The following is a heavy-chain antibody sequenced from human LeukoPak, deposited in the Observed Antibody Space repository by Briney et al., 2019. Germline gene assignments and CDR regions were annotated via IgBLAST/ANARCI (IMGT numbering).Heavy chain of an antibody. CDR1: GFTFSSYS. CDR3: TSNIWMDLGGSSPGIYDY. CDR2: ISRTGSYI. J-gene: IGHJ4*02. V-gene: IGHV3-21*01. D-gene: IGHD1-26*01. Sequence: GGSLRLSCAASGFTFSSYSMNWVRQAPGRGLEWVSSISRTGSYIYYADSVKGRFTISRDNAKNSLYLQMNSLRVEDTAVYYCTSNIWMDLGGSSPGIYDYWGQGTLVTVSS.